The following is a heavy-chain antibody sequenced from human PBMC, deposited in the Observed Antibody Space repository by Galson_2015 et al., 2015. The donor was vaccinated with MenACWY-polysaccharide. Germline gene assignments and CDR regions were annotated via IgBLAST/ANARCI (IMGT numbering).Heavy chain of an antibody. CDR3: VRQHHKWQPTAPDAFDI. Sequence: CAISGDSVSSDSVAWNWVRQSPSRGLEWLGRTFYVSTRANNYAESVKSRITINPDTSKNQVSLQLSSVSPEDTAVYYCVRQHHKWQPTAPDAFDIWGQGTLVTVSS. CDR2: TFYVSTRAN. J-gene: IGHJ3*02. V-gene: IGHV6-1*01. CDR1: GDSVSSDSVA. D-gene: IGHD1-26*01.